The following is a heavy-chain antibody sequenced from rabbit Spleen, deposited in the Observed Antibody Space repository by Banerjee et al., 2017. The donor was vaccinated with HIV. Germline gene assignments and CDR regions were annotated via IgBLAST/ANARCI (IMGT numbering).Heavy chain of an antibody. CDR2: TAVGSGRFI. D-gene: IGHD8-1*01. Sequence: QSLEESGGDLVKPGASLTLTCKAAGFSFNVNEYMCWVRQAPGRGLEWIACTAVGSGRFIYSASWAKGRFPISKTSSTTVTLQMTSPTAADTATYFCARDTGSSFSTYGMDLWGPGTLVTVS. CDR3: ARDTGSSFSTYGMDL. CDR1: GFSFNVNEY. J-gene: IGHJ6*01. V-gene: IGHV1S40*01.